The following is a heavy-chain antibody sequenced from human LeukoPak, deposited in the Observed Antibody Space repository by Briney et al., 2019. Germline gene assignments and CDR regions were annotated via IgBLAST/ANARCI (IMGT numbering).Heavy chain of an antibody. J-gene: IGHJ4*02. Sequence: GGSLRLSCAASGFSVSSNYMSWVRQAPGKGLEWVSIIYSGGNTYYADSVKGRFTISRDNSKNTLYLQMNSLRAEDTAVYYCAKGIYYDSSGYHDYWGQGTLVTVSS. V-gene: IGHV3-53*05. D-gene: IGHD3-22*01. CDR1: GFSVSSNY. CDR3: AKGIYYDSSGYHDY. CDR2: IYSGGNT.